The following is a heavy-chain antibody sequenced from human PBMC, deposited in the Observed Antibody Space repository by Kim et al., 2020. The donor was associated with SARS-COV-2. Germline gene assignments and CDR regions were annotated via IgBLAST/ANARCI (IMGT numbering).Heavy chain of an antibody. CDR2: INHNGDT. J-gene: IGHJ4*02. Sequence: SETLSLTCIVYGESFSDYYWSWIRQPPGKGLEWIGDINHNGDTNYGPSLKSRVSMSVDKSKNQVSLNLTSVTAADTAVYYCAKLRGRRGYWGQGTLVTVSS. CDR1: GESFSDYY. CDR3: AKLRGRRGY. D-gene: IGHD1-1*01. V-gene: IGHV4-34*01.